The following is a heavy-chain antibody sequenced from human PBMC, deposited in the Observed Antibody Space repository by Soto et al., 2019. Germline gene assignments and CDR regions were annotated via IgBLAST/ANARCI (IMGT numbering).Heavy chain of an antibody. Sequence: QVQLVESGGGVVQPGRSLRLSCAAAGFSFSSYGMHWVRQAPGKGLERVGVITYDGSNKIYADSIKGRFTISRENLKKMLYLQMNSLTTEDTAVYYCAKDWRGGLPGDAFDIWGQGTMVTVSS. J-gene: IGHJ3*02. CDR3: AKDWRGGLPGDAFDI. CDR2: ITYDGSNK. V-gene: IGHV3-30*18. CDR1: GFSFSSYG. D-gene: IGHD3-3*01.